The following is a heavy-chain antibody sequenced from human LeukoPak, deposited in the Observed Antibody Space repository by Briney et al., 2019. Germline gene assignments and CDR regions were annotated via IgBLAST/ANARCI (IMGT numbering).Heavy chain of an antibody. CDR3: TRDIGDFVSDF. D-gene: IGHD2-21*02. CDR2: IHYGGTT. CDR1: GVSIGSGYY. V-gene: IGHV4-38-2*02. J-gene: IGHJ4*02. Sequence: SETLSLTCTVSGVSIGSGYYWAWIRQPPGKGLEWIGSIHYGGTTHYNPSLQSRVTISADTSKNQFALDLRSVTAADTAVYYCTRDIGDFVSDFWGQGTLVTVSS.